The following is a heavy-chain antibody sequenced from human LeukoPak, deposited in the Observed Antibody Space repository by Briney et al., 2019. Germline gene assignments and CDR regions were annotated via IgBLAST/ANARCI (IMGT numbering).Heavy chain of an antibody. V-gene: IGHV4-59*01. D-gene: IGHD3-10*01. CDR2: IYYSGST. CDR3: ARVGTYGSGSYLSWLDY. Sequence: PAETLSLTCTVSGGSISSYYWSWIRQPPGKGLEWIGYIYYSGSTNYNPSLKSRVTISVDTSKNQFSLKLSSVTAADTAVYYCARVGTYGSGSYLSWLDYWGQGTLVTVSS. CDR1: GGSISSYY. J-gene: IGHJ4*02.